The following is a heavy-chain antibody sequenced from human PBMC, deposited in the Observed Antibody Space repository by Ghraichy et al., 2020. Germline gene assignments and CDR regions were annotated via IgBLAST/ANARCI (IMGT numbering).Heavy chain of an antibody. D-gene: IGHD6-19*01. CDR2: IKKDGSEK. Sequence: GVLRLSCAASGFIFSGYWMSWVRQAPGKGPEWVANIKKDGSEKYYVDSVKGRFTISRDNAKNSLYLEMNSLRAEDTAVYYCARDLVGGWYFDYWGQGALVTVSS. CDR1: GFIFSGYW. J-gene: IGHJ4*02. CDR3: ARDLVGGWYFDY. V-gene: IGHV3-7*01.